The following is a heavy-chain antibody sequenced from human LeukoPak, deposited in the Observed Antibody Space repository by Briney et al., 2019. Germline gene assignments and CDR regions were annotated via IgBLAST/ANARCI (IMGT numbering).Heavy chain of an antibody. Sequence: GGSLRLSCAASGFTFSGYAMSWVRQAPGKGLEWVSAISGSGGSTYYADSVKGRFTISRDNSKNTLYLQMNSLRAEDTAVYYCAKRPSNYYYDTDAFDIWGQGTMVTVSS. CDR2: ISGSGGST. J-gene: IGHJ3*02. V-gene: IGHV3-23*01. CDR1: GFTFSGYA. D-gene: IGHD3-22*01. CDR3: AKRPSNYYYDTDAFDI.